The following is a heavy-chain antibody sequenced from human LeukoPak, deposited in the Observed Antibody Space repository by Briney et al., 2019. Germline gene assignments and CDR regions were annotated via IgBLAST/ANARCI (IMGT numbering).Heavy chain of an antibody. J-gene: IGHJ6*04. Sequence: SETLSLTCTVSGGSVSSGSYYWSWIRQPPGTGLEWIGYIYYSGSTNYNPSPKSRVTISVDTSKNQFSLKLSSVTAADTAVYYCASSRQLPTFYYYYGMDVWGKGTTVTVSS. CDR2: IYYSGST. V-gene: IGHV4-61*01. CDR1: GGSVSSGSYY. D-gene: IGHD2-2*01. CDR3: ASSRQLPTFYYYYGMDV.